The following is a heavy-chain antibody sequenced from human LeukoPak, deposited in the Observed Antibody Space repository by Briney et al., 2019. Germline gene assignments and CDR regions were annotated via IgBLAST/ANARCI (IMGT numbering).Heavy chain of an antibody. CDR1: GGSFSGYH. Sequence: NASETLSLTCAVYGGSFSGYHWSWLRQPPGKGLEWIEEINHSGSTNYNPSLKSRVTISVDTSKNQSSLKLSSVTAADTAVYYCARRRLRDYYYYGMDVWGQGTTVTVSS. J-gene: IGHJ6*02. CDR3: ARRRLRDYYYYGMDV. CDR2: INHSGST. V-gene: IGHV4-34*01. D-gene: IGHD4-17*01.